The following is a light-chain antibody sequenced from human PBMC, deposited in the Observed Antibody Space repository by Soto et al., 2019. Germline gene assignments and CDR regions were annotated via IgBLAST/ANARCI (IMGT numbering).Light chain of an antibody. V-gene: IGKV1-12*02. CDR3: QQLRRFPST. CDR1: QGISSW. Sequence: DIQMTQSPSSVSASVGDRVTIPCRASQGISSWLAWYQQKPGKAPKLLIYAASSLQSGVPSRFSGSGSGTDFALTITSLQAEDVATYYCQQLRRFPSTFGGGTKVDIK. J-gene: IGKJ4*01. CDR2: AAS.